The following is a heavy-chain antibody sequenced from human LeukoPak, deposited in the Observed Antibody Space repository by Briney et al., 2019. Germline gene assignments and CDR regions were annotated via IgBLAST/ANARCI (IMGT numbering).Heavy chain of an antibody. V-gene: IGHV4-39*07. D-gene: IGHD6-13*01. J-gene: IGHJ4*02. Sequence: PSETLSLTCTVSGGSISSGGYYWSWIRQPPGKGLEWIGEINHSGSTNYNPSLKSRVTISVDTSKNQFSLKLSSVTAADTAVYYCARGLRGSSWTPFDYWGQGTLVTVSS. CDR1: GGSISSGGYY. CDR2: INHSGST. CDR3: ARGLRGSSWTPFDY.